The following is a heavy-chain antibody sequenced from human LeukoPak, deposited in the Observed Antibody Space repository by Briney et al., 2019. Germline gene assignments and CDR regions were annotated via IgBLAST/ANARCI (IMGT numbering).Heavy chain of an antibody. CDR2: IYYSGST. J-gene: IGHJ3*02. Sequence: SETLSLTCTVSGVSISSSSYYWGWIRQPPGKGLEWIGSIYYSGSTYNNPSLKSRVTICVDTSKNQFSLKLSSVTAADTAVYYCARPGIAVAGTEGGDAFDIWGQGTMVTVSS. D-gene: IGHD6-19*01. V-gene: IGHV4-39*01. CDR3: ARPGIAVAGTEGGDAFDI. CDR1: GVSISSSSYY.